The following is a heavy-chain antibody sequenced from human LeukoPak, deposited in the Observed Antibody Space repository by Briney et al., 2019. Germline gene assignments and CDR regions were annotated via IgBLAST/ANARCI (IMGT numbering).Heavy chain of an antibody. CDR3: ARSLAGGSYAFDY. CDR2: IIPILGIS. D-gene: IGHD1-26*01. V-gene: IGHV1-69*10. J-gene: IGHJ4*02. CDR1: GYTFTGYY. Sequence: TVKVSCKASGYTFTGYYMHWVRQAPGQGHEWMGGIIPILGISDYAQQFQGRVTITADKSTSTAYMELNRLRSEDTALYYCARSLAGGSYAFDYWGQGTLVTVSS.